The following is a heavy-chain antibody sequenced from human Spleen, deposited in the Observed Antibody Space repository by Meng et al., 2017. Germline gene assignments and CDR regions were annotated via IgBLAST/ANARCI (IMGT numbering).Heavy chain of an antibody. V-gene: IGHV4-34*01. Sequence: QVQLQQGGAGPLKPSEGLSLTCVVSGGSFSDYYWSWIRQPPGKGLEWMGEINHSGSTNYNPSLESRATISVDTSQNNFSLKLSSVTAADSAVYYCARGPTTMAHDFDYWGQGTLVTASS. CDR3: ARGPTTMAHDFDY. CDR2: INHSGST. CDR1: GGSFSDYY. D-gene: IGHD4-11*01. J-gene: IGHJ4*02.